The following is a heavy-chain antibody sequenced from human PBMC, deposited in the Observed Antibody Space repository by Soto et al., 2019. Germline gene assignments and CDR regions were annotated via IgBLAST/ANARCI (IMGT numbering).Heavy chain of an antibody. J-gene: IGHJ5*02. V-gene: IGHV4-59*01. CDR1: GGSISNYY. Sequence: SETLSLTCTISGGSISNYYWTWIRQTPGKGLEWIGYVYYSGNTNYNPSLKSRVSISVDTSKNQFSLKLSSVTAADTAVYYCARGWFDPWGQGTLVTVSS. CDR2: VYYSGNT. CDR3: ARGWFDP.